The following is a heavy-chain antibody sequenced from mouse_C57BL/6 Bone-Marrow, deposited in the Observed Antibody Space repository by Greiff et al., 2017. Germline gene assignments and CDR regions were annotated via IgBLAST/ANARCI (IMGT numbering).Heavy chain of an antibody. CDR2: ISSGGSYT. Sequence: EVQLVESGGDLVKPGGSLKLSCAASGFTFSSYGMSWVRQTPDKRLEWVATISSGGSYTYYPDSVKGRFTISRDNAKNTLYLQMSSLKSEDTAMYYCARHHMVPFDYWGQGTTLTVSS. D-gene: IGHD2-2*01. J-gene: IGHJ2*01. CDR1: GFTFSSYG. V-gene: IGHV5-6*01. CDR3: ARHHMVPFDY.